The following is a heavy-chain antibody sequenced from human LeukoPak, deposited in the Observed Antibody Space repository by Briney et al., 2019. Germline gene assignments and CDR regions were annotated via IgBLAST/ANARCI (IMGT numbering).Heavy chain of an antibody. D-gene: IGHD6-19*01. Sequence: GGSLRLSCAASGFSFSVYEMHWVRQAPGKGLEWISDISSSGTTTYYADSVKGRFTISRDNDKNSLYLQMNSLRAEDTAVYYCTTLPVASNFDYWGQRTLVTVSS. V-gene: IGHV3-48*03. J-gene: IGHJ4*02. CDR2: ISSSGTTT. CDR1: GFSFSVYE. CDR3: TTLPVASNFDY.